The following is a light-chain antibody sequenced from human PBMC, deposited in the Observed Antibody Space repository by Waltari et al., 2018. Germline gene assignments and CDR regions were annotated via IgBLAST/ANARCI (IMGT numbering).Light chain of an antibody. CDR3: QQGSMWPLT. V-gene: IGKV3-11*01. CDR1: ESIASH. CDR2: EAS. J-gene: IGKJ4*01. Sequence: EIVLTQSPATLSLSPGQRATLSCRASESIASHLAWFRQKPGQPPRLLIYEASPRATGIPARFSGSGFGTDFTLTISSLEPEDFAVYFCQQGSMWPLTFGGGTKVEIK.